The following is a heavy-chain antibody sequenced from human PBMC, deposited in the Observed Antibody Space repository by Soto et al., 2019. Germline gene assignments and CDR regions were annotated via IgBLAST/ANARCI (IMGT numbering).Heavy chain of an antibody. CDR1: GASMRSSY. Sequence: QVQLQESGPGLVKPSETLSLTCTVSGASMRSSYWSWIRQPAGEGLEWIGRVYASRNTNYNPSLQSRVTMSIDTSKNQLSLSLSSVTAADTAIYYCAKESGSPAGTVEYWGQGTLVTVSS. V-gene: IGHV4-4*07. CDR2: VYASRNT. CDR3: AKESGSPAGTVEY. J-gene: IGHJ4*02. D-gene: IGHD6-13*01.